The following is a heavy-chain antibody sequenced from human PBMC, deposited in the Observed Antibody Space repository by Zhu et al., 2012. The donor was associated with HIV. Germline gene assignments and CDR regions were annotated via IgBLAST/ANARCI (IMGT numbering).Heavy chain of an antibody. V-gene: IGHV4-38-2*02. D-gene: IGHD3-10*01. CDR2: IYHRGTI. CDR1: GYSIRSGYY. J-gene: IGHJ4*02. CDR3: SREYYGSGSLSGIL. Sequence: QVQLQESGPGLVKASETLSLTCGVSGYSIRSGYYWGWIRQPPGKGLEWIGSIYHRGTIYYNPSLKSRVTLSMDTSKNQFSLKLSSVTAADTAVYYCSREYYGSGSLSGILWGQGTRVIVAS.